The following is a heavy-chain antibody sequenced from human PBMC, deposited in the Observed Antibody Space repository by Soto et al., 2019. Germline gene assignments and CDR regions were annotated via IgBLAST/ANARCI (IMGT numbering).Heavy chain of an antibody. J-gene: IGHJ4*02. D-gene: IGHD4-17*01. CDR3: ATAWRVTTLILDY. Sequence: GASVKVSFKVSGYTLTELSMHWLRQAPGKGLEWMGGFDPEDGETIYAQKFQGRVTMTEDTSTDTAYMELSSLRSEDTAVYYCATAWRVTTLILDYWGQGTLVTVSS. CDR1: GYTLTELS. CDR2: FDPEDGET. V-gene: IGHV1-24*01.